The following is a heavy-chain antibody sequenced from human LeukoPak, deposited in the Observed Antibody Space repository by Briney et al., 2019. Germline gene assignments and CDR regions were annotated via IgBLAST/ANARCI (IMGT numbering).Heavy chain of an antibody. J-gene: IGHJ4*02. CDR3: ARVEFNGSYFSDY. CDR1: GFSVSSNY. D-gene: IGHD1-26*01. Sequence: GGSLRLSCAASGFSVSSNYMSWVRQAPGKGLEWVSVIYSDGSTYYADSVKGRFTISRDNSKNTLFLQMNSLRAEDTAVYYCARVEFNGSYFSDYWGQGTLVTVSS. V-gene: IGHV3-53*01. CDR2: IYSDGST.